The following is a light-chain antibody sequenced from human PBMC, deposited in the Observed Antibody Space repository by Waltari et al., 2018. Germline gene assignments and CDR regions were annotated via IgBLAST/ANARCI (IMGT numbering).Light chain of an antibody. CDR1: QSISSY. V-gene: IGKV1-39*01. CDR3: QQSYSTLPFT. CDR2: AAS. J-gene: IGKJ3*01. Sequence: DIQMTQSPSSLSASVGDSVTITCRASQSISSYLNWYQQKPGKAPKLLIYAASSLQSGVPSRFSGSGSGTDFTLTISSLQRTVLATYYCQQSYSTLPFTFGPGTKVDIK.